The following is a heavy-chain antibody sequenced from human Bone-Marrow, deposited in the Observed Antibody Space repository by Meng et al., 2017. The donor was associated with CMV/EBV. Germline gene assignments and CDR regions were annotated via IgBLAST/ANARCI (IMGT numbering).Heavy chain of an antibody. CDR1: GYTFTGYY. D-gene: IGHD3-16*01. Sequence: ASVKVSCKASGYTFTGYYMHWVRQAPGQGLEWTGWINPNSGGTNYAQKFQGRVTMTRDTSISTAYMELSRLRSDDTAVYYCARSMGGRRSYYVDYWGQGTLVTVSS. V-gene: IGHV1-2*02. J-gene: IGHJ4*01. CDR2: INPNSGGT. CDR3: ARSMGGRRSYYVDY.